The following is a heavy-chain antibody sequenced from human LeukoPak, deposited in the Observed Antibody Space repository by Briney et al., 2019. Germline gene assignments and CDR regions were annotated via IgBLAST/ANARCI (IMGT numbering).Heavy chain of an antibody. CDR3: ARTTEGGYTYDYFYYYYMDV. J-gene: IGHJ6*03. Sequence: SETLSLTCAVYGGSFSNYYWSWIRQSPGKGLEWIGEINHSGGTYYNPSLKSRVTMSVDTSKNQFSLNLSSVTAADTAVYFCARTTEGGYTYDYFYYYYMDVWGKGTTVTISS. D-gene: IGHD5-18*01. V-gene: IGHV4-34*01. CDR2: INHSGGT. CDR1: GGSFSNYY.